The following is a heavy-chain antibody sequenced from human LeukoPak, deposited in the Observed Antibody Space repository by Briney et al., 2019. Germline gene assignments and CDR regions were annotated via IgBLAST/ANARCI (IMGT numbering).Heavy chain of an antibody. Sequence: NASETLSLTCAVSGGSISSSNWWSWVRQPPGKGLEWIGEIYHSGSTYYNPSLKSRVTISVDTSKNQFSLKLSSVTAADTAVYYCARLRIDGITMVRGAKPYFDYWGQGTLVTVSS. CDR2: IYHSGST. J-gene: IGHJ4*02. CDR3: ARLRIDGITMVRGAKPYFDY. V-gene: IGHV4-4*02. CDR1: GGSISSSNW. D-gene: IGHD3-10*01.